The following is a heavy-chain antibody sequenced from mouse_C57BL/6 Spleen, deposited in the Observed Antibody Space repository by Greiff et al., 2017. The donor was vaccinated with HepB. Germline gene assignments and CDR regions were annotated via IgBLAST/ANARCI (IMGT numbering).Heavy chain of an antibody. V-gene: IGHV3-6*01. D-gene: IGHD4-1*01. CDR1: GYSITSGYY. Sequence: EVKLMESGPGLVKPSQSLSLTCSVTGYSITSGYYWNWIRQFPGNKLEWMGYISYDGSNNYNPSLKNRISITRDTSKNQFFLKLNSVTTEDTATYYGAGNWGLYAMDYWGQGTSVTVSS. CDR3: AGNWGLYAMDY. CDR2: ISYDGSN. J-gene: IGHJ4*01.